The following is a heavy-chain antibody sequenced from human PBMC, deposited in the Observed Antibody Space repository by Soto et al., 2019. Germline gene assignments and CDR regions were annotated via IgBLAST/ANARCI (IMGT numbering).Heavy chain of an antibody. CDR2: IYYSGST. CDR3: ARIRPGTNNWYFDL. D-gene: IGHD1-7*01. Sequence: SETLCLTYTVSGGSISSYYWSWIRQPPGKGLEWIGYIYYSGSTNYNPSLKSRVTISVDTSKNQFSLKLSSVTAADTAVYYCARIRPGTNNWYFDLWGRGTLVTSPQ. CDR1: GGSISSYY. V-gene: IGHV4-59*01. J-gene: IGHJ2*01.